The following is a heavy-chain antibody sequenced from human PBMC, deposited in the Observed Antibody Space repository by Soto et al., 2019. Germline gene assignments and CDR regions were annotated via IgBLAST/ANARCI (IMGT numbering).Heavy chain of an antibody. Sequence: ASETLSLTCAVSGGSIISGGYSWSWIRQPPGKGLEWIGYIYHSGSTYYNPSLKSRVTISVDRSKNQFSLKLSSVTAADTAVYYCARGAMGGDFDYWGQGTLVTVSS. J-gene: IGHJ4*02. CDR3: ARGAMGGDFDY. CDR2: IYHSGST. D-gene: IGHD4-17*01. CDR1: GGSIISGGYS. V-gene: IGHV4-30-2*01.